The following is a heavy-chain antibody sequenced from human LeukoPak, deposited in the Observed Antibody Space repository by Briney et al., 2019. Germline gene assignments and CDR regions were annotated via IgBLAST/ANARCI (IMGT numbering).Heavy chain of an antibody. CDR3: AKDRRAVAGPRGDWFDP. V-gene: IGHV3-23*01. D-gene: IGHD6-19*01. Sequence: GGSLRLSCTASGFTITSYVTSWVRQAPGKGLEWISSLRGGDDSTNYADSVKGRFAISTDNFKNTVYLQMNSLRAEDTAVYYCAKDRRAVAGPRGDWFDPWGQGTLVTVSS. CDR1: GFTITSYV. J-gene: IGHJ5*02. CDR2: LRGGDDST.